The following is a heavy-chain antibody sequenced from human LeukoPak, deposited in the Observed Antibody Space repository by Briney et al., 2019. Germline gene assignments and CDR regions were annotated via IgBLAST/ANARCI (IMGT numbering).Heavy chain of an antibody. J-gene: IGHJ6*03. CDR1: GGSFSGYY. CDR2: INHSGST. CDR3: ASGAYSYYYMDV. V-gene: IGHV4-34*01. D-gene: IGHD1-26*01. Sequence: SETLSLTCAVYGGSFSGYYWSWIRQPPRKGMGWSGEINHSGSTTYNPSLQCRVTISVDTSKNQFSLKLSSVTAADTAVYYCASGAYSYYYMDVWGKGTTVTISS.